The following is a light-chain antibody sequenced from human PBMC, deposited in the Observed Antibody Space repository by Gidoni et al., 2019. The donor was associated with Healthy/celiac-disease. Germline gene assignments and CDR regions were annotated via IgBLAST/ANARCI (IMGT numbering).Light chain of an antibody. Sequence: DIQMTQSPSSLSASVGDRVTITCRASQGISNYLAWYQQKPGKVPKLLIYAASTLQSGVPSRFRGSGSGTDFTLTISSLQPEDVATYYCQKYNSAPQTFXQXTKVEIK. V-gene: IGKV1-27*01. CDR2: AAS. J-gene: IGKJ1*01. CDR1: QGISNY. CDR3: QKYNSAPQT.